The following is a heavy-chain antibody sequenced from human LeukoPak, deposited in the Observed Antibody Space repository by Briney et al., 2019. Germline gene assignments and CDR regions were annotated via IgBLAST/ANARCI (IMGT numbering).Heavy chain of an antibody. CDR2: IRWNSDTR. CDR1: GFTFDDYS. J-gene: IGHJ4*02. Sequence: PGGSLRLSCAVSGFTFDDYSMDWVRQVPGKGLEWVAGIRWNSDTRGYVDSVKGRFTISRDNARNSLYLQINSLRAEDTALYYCITNGGGHSGYGNFDYWGQGTLVTVSS. V-gene: IGHV3-9*01. D-gene: IGHD5-12*01. CDR3: ITNGGGHSGYGNFDY.